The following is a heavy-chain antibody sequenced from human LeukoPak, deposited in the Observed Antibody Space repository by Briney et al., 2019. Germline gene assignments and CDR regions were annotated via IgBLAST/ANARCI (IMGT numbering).Heavy chain of an antibody. CDR1: GFAFSSYS. CDR2: ISSGSCTI. V-gene: IGHV3-48*01. J-gene: IGHJ3*02. Sequence: PGGSLRLSCAASGFAFSSYSMNWVRQAPGRGLEWISYISSGSCTIYYADSVEGRFTISRDNGKNSLYLLLNSLRADDTAVYFCARGGITMIVVDAFDIWGQGTMVTVSS. D-gene: IGHD3-22*01. CDR3: ARGGITMIVVDAFDI.